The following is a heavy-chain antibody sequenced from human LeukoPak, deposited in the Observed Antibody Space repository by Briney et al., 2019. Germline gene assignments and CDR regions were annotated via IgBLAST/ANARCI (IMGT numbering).Heavy chain of an antibody. J-gene: IGHJ4*02. CDR2: IIPIFGTA. D-gene: IGHD3-22*01. V-gene: IGHV1-69*05. Sequence: SVKVSCKASGGTFSSYAISWVRQAPGQGLDWMGRIIPIFGTANYAQKFQGRVTITTDESTSTAYMELSSLRSEDTAVYYCARGGYYDSSGLDYWGQGTLVTVSS. CDR1: GGTFSSYA. CDR3: ARGGYYDSSGLDY.